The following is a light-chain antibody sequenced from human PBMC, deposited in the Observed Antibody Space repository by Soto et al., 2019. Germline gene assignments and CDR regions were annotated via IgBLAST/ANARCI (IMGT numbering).Light chain of an antibody. CDR1: ESVSNS. J-gene: IGKJ5*01. CDR3: QKYQSWPIT. Sequence: EIVLTQSPGTLSLSPGERATLSCRASESVSNSLAWYQHKPGQAHRLLIYGASTRATGVPARFSGSGSGTEFTLTISGLQSEDFAIYFCQKYQSWPITFGQGTRREIK. CDR2: GAS. V-gene: IGKV3-15*01.